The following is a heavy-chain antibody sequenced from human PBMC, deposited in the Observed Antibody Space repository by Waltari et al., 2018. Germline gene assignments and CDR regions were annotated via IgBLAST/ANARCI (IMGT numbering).Heavy chain of an antibody. V-gene: IGHV4-34*01. J-gene: IGHJ4*02. D-gene: IGHD3-16*01. CDR3: ARGRRMITFGDRSYFDY. Sequence: QVQLQQWGAGLLKPSETLSLTCAVYGGSFSGYYWLWIRQPPGKGLEWIGEINHSGSTNYNPSLKSRVTISVDTSKNQFSLKLSSVTAADTAVYYCARGRRMITFGDRSYFDYWGQGTLVTVSS. CDR1: GGSFSGYY. CDR2: INHSGST.